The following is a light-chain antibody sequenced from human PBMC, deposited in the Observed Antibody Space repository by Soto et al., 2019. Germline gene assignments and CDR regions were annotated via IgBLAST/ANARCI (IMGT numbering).Light chain of an antibody. CDR1: QSVRSTF. Sequence: VLPQSPDTLSLSPGDRATLSCRASQSVRSTFLAWYQQKPGQAPRLLIYGASNRTAGNPERFSGSASGTEFTLPISRLEPDDAAVYYCQQYHDSRMITFGQGTKLQIK. V-gene: IGKV3-20*01. J-gene: IGKJ2*01. CDR2: GAS. CDR3: QQYHDSRMIT.